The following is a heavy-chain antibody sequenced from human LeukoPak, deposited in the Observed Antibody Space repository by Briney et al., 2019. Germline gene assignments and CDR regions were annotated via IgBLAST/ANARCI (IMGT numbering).Heavy chain of an antibody. J-gene: IGHJ4*02. Sequence: SETLSLTCAVYGGSFSGYYWSWIRQPPGKGLEWIGEINHSGSTNYNPSLKSRVTISVDTSKNQFSLKLSSVTAADTAVYCCARGPYYYDSSGYDYWGQGTLVTVSS. CDR3: ARGPYYYDSSGYDY. V-gene: IGHV4-34*01. D-gene: IGHD3-22*01. CDR2: INHSGST. CDR1: GGSFSGYY.